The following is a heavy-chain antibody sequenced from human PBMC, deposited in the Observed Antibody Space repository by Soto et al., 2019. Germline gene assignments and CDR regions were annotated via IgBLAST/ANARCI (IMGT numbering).Heavy chain of an antibody. D-gene: IGHD6-19*01. V-gene: IGHV4-34*01. CDR3: SQGQWRFDY. J-gene: IGHJ4*02. CDR2: INHSGST. CDR1: GGSFSGYY. Sequence: QVQLQQWGAGLLKPSETLSLTCAVYGGSFSGYYWTWIRQPPGKGLEWIGEINHSGSTHYDPSLMSRVTISTDTSKNQVSRKLNSVTAADTAVYYCSQGQWRFDYWGQGTLVTVYS.